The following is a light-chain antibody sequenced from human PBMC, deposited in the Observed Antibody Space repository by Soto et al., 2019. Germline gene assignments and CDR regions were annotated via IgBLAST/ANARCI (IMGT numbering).Light chain of an antibody. CDR2: DAS. V-gene: IGKV3D-15*01. CDR3: QQYNNWPRT. J-gene: IGKJ1*01. Sequence: EIVLTQSPATLSVSPGERVTLSCRASQSVGSNLAWYQQKPGQAPRLLIYDASNRPTDIPARFSGSGSGTDFTLTISSLEPEDFAVYYCQQYNNWPRTFGQGTKVDIK. CDR1: QSVGSN.